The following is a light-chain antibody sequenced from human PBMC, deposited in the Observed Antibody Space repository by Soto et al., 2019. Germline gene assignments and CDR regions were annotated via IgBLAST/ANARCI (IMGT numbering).Light chain of an antibody. CDR3: QQYGSSPPRT. CDR1: QSVSSGF. J-gene: IGKJ1*01. Sequence: EIVLTQSPGILSLSPGERATLSCRASQSVSSGFLAWYQQKPGQAPRLLIYGASTRATDVPDRFSGSGSGADFTLSISRLEPEDFAVYYCQQYGSSPPRTFGQGTKVDIK. V-gene: IGKV3-20*01. CDR2: GAS.